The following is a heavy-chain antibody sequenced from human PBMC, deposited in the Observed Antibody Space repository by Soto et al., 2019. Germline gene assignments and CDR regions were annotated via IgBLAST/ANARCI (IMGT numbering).Heavy chain of an antibody. CDR2: IIPIFGTA. D-gene: IGHD3-10*01. J-gene: IGHJ6*02. V-gene: IGHV1-69*13. CDR3: ARGSMYYYGSGSFPYYYYGMDV. Sequence: SVKVSCKASGGTFSSYAISWVRQAPGQGLEWMGGIIPIFGTANYAQKFQGRVTITADEPTSTAYMELSSLRSEDTAVYYCARGSMYYYGSGSFPYYYYGMDVWGQGTTVTVSS. CDR1: GGTFSSYA.